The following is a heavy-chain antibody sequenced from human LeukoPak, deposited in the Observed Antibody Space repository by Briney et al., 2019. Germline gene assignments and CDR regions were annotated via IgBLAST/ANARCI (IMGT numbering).Heavy chain of an antibody. V-gene: IGHV3-7*01. CDR2: IKQDGSEN. Sequence: GGSLRLSCAASGFTFSSYWMSWGRHAPGNGLEWVANIKQDGSENYYVDSVKGRFTISRDHAKNSLELQMNSLRAEDTAVYYCARQGPLPPYYDILTGPVPFGYYYYYMDVWGKGNTVTVSS. D-gene: IGHD3-9*01. J-gene: IGHJ6*03. CDR1: GFTFSSYW. CDR3: ARQGPLPPYYDILTGPVPFGYYYYYMDV.